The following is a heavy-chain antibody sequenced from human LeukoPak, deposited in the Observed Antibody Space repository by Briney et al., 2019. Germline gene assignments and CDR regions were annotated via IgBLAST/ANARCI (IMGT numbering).Heavy chain of an antibody. Sequence: PGGSLRLSCAASGFTFSSYAMSWVRQAPGKGLEWVSAISGSGGSTYYADSVKGRFTISRDNSKNTLYLQMNSLRAEDTAVYYCASYGYCSGGSCYEPFDYWGQGTLVTVSS. CDR1: GFTFSSYA. CDR2: ISGSGGST. D-gene: IGHD2-15*01. V-gene: IGHV3-23*01. J-gene: IGHJ4*02. CDR3: ASYGYCSGGSCYEPFDY.